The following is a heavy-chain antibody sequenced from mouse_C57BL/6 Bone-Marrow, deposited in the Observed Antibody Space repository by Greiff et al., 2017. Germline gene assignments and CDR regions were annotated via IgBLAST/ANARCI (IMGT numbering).Heavy chain of an antibody. Sequence: DVMLVESGGGLVKPGGSLKLSCAASGFTFSSYAMSWVRQTPEKRLEWVATISDGGSYTYYPDNVKGRFTISRDNAKNNLYLQMSHLKSEDTAMYYCARVEDYGSSHWYCDVWGTGTTVTVSS. CDR2: ISDGGSYT. J-gene: IGHJ1*03. D-gene: IGHD1-1*01. V-gene: IGHV5-4*03. CDR1: GFTFSSYA. CDR3: ARVEDYGSSHWYCDV.